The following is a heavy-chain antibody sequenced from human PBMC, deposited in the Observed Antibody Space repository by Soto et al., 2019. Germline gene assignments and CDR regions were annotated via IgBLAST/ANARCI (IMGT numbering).Heavy chain of an antibody. Sequence: QIQLVQSGAEVKKAGASVKVSCKASGYTFTNYGISWVRQALGQGLEWMGWISAYNDNTNYAQKFQGRVTLTTDPSTRTAYMELRSLTSDATAVYYCAREGYYYGSGSYSPPRYYGMDVWGQGTTVTVFS. J-gene: IGHJ6*02. V-gene: IGHV1-18*01. CDR3: AREGYYYGSGSYSPPRYYGMDV. CDR2: ISAYNDNT. CDR1: GYTFTNYG. D-gene: IGHD3-10*01.